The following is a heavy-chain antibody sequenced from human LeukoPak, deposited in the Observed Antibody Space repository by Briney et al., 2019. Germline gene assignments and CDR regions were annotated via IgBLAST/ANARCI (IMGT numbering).Heavy chain of an antibody. Sequence: SETLSLTCTVSGGSITAYYWSWVRQPPGKGLEWGGYIYSSGSTNYNPSLKSRVTISVDTSKNQFSLKLNSVTAADTAVYYCTRGATGPEYWGQGTLVTVSS. V-gene: IGHV4-59*01. CDR1: GGSITAYY. J-gene: IGHJ4*02. D-gene: IGHD1-1*01. CDR3: TRGATGPEY. CDR2: IYSSGST.